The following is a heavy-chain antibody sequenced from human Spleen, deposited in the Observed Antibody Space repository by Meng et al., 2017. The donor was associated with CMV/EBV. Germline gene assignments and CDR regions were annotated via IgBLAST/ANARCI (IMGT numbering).Heavy chain of an antibody. CDR2: ISFSGSTI. Sequence: GGSLRLSCAASGFTFSSYSMNWVRQAPGKGLEWVSYISFSGSTIYYADSVKGRFTISRDNAKTSLYLQMNSLRAEDTAVYYCASYSSAKSLFDYWGQGTQVTVSS. V-gene: IGHV3-48*04. D-gene: IGHD6-13*01. J-gene: IGHJ4*02. CDR1: GFTFSSYS. CDR3: ASYSSAKSLFDY.